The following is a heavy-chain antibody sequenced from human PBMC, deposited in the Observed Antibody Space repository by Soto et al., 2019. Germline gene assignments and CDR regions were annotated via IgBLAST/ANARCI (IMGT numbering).Heavy chain of an antibody. CDR1: GDSLNSATYY. Sequence: SETLSLTCTVSGDSLNSATYYWSWIRQPPGKGLEWIGRIYYSGSTDQHPSLKSRVSMSVDTSKNQFSLKLTSVTAADAAVYYCVRDGTKTLRDWFDPWGQGISVTVSS. CDR2: IYYSGST. CDR3: VRDGTKTLRDWFDP. D-gene: IGHD1-1*01. V-gene: IGHV4-61*01. J-gene: IGHJ5*02.